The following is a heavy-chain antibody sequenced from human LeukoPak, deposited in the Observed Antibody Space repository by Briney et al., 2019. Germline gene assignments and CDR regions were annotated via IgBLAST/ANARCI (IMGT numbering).Heavy chain of an antibody. CDR1: GGSITSSY. CDR3: ARSMVRELAFDY. D-gene: IGHD3-10*01. CDR2: ISNAGST. Sequence: PSETLSLTCSVSGGSITSSYWTWVRQPPGKGLEFIGYISNAGSTNYNPSLKSRVTISVDTAKNQLSVNLTSVTDADTAVYYCARSMVRELAFDYWGQGTLVTVSS. V-gene: IGHV4-59*01. J-gene: IGHJ4*02.